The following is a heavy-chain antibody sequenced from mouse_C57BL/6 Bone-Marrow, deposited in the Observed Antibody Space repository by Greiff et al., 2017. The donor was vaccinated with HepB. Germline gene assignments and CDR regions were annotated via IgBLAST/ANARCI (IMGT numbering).Heavy chain of an antibody. CDR3: ARYRGSYYCGSSYDY. CDR1: GYTFTSYW. Sequence: QVQLQQPGTELVKPGASVKLSCKASGYTFTSYWMHGVKQRPGQGLEWIGNINPSNGGTNYNEKFKSKATLTVDKSSSTAYMQLSSLTSEDSAVYYCARYRGSYYCGSSYDYWGQGTSVTVSS. CDR2: INPSNGGT. V-gene: IGHV1-53*01. J-gene: IGHJ4*01. D-gene: IGHD1-1*01.